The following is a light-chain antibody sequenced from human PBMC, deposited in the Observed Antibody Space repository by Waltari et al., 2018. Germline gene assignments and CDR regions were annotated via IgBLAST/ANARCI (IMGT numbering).Light chain of an antibody. Sequence: QSALTQPASVSGSPGPSITIPCTGTRSDVGAYNLVSWYQQHAGQVPKLIIYEVNKRPSGFSTRFSGSRSGNTASLTISGLQAEDEATYFCCSYAGTTSWLFGGGTKVTVL. V-gene: IGLV2-23*02. CDR3: CSYAGTTSWL. CDR1: RSDVGAYNL. J-gene: IGLJ3*02. CDR2: EVN.